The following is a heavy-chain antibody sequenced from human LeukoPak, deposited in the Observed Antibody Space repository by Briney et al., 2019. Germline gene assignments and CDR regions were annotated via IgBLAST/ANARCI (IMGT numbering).Heavy chain of an antibody. CDR2: IYYSGST. J-gene: IGHJ4*02. CDR1: GGSISSSSYY. Sequence: SETLSLTCTVSGGSISSSSYYWGWIRQPPGKGLEWIGSIYYSGSTYYNPSLKSRVTISVDRSKNQFSLKLSSVTAADTAVYYCARGGGTRIAARPFDYWGQGTLVTVSS. D-gene: IGHD6-6*01. V-gene: IGHV4-39*07. CDR3: ARGGGTRIAARPFDY.